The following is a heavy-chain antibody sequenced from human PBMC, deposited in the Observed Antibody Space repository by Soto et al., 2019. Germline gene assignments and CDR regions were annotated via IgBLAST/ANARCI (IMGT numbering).Heavy chain of an antibody. D-gene: IGHD3-10*01. V-gene: IGHV1-18*01. J-gene: IGHJ3*02. CDR1: GYTFTSYG. CDR3: ARDNISGPYYYCSGSSRAFDI. CDR2: ISAYNGNT. Sequence: ASVKVSCKASGYTFTSYGISWVRQAPGQGLEWMGWISAYNGNTNYAQKLQGRVTMTTDTSTSTAYMELRSLRSDDTAVYYCARDNISGPYYYCSGSSRAFDIWGQ.